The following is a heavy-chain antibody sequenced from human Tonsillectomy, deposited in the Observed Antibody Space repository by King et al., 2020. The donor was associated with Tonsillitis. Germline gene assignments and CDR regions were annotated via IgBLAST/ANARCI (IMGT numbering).Heavy chain of an antibody. J-gene: IGHJ6*02. D-gene: IGHD2-15*01. Sequence: QLQESGPGLVKPSETLSLTCTVSGGSISSYYWSWIRQPPGKGLEWIGYIYYSGSTNYNPSLKSRVTISVDTSKNQFSLKLSSVTAADTAVYYCARAQVVAARATYYDGMDVWGQGTTVTVSS. CDR2: IYYSGST. V-gene: IGHV4-59*01. CDR1: GGSISSYY. CDR3: ARAQVVAARATYYDGMDV.